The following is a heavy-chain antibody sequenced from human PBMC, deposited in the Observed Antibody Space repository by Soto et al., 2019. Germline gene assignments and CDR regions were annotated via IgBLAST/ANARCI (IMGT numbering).Heavy chain of an antibody. D-gene: IGHD3-3*01. J-gene: IGHJ4*02. CDR1: GFTVSSNY. CDR2: IYSGGST. CDR3: AFSRSGYYKPLSAD. Sequence: EVQLVESGGGLVQPGGSLRLSCAASGFTVSSNYMSWVRQAPGKGLEWVSVIYSGGSTYYADSVKGRFTICRDNSKNTLYLQMNSLRAEDTAVYYCAFSRSGYYKPLSADWGQGTLVTVSS. V-gene: IGHV3-66*01.